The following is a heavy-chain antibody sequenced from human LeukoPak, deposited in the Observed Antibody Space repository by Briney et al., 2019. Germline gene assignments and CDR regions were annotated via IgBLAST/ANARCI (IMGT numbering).Heavy chain of an antibody. CDR1: GGSISSYY. CDR2: IYTSGST. J-gene: IGHJ5*02. D-gene: IGHD3-3*01. Sequence: PSETLSLTCTVSGGSISSYYWSWIRQPAGKGLEWIGRIYTSGSTNYNPSLKSRVTMSVDTSKNQFSLKLSSVTAADTAVYYCARVARITIFGVVFNWFDPWGRGTLVTVSS. V-gene: IGHV4-4*07. CDR3: ARVARITIFGVVFNWFDP.